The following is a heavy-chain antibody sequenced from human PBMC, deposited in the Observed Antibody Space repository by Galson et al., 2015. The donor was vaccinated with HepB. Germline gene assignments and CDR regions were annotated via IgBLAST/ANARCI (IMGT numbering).Heavy chain of an antibody. J-gene: IGHJ4*02. CDR3: AKDAMWGGHEENVFGD. D-gene: IGHD5-12*01. Sequence: SLRLSCAASGFAFSSYSMNWVRQAPGKGLEWVSYISSGSSTIFYADSVKGRFTISRDNSKNTLYLQMNSLRAEDTAVFYCAKDAMWGGHEENVFGDWGQGTLVTVSS. V-gene: IGHV3-48*04. CDR1: GFAFSSYS. CDR2: ISSGSSTI.